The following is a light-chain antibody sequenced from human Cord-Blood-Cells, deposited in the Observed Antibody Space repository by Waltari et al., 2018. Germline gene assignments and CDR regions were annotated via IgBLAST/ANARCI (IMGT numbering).Light chain of an antibody. J-gene: IGKJ3*01. V-gene: IGKV1-33*01. CDR1: QDISNY. CDR3: QQYDNLPFT. CDR2: DAS. Sequence: DIQMTQSPSSLSASVGDRVTITFQASQDISNYLNWYQQKPGKAPKPLIYDASNLETGVPSRFSGSGSGTDFTFTISSLQPEDIATYYCQQYDNLPFTFGPGTKVDIK.